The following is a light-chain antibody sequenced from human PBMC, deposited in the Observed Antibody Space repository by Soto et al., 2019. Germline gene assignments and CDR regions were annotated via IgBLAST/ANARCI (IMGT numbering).Light chain of an antibody. CDR1: SSNIGAGYD. Sequence: QSVLTQPPSVSGAPGQRVTISCTGSSSNIGAGYDVHWYQQLPGTAPKLLIYGNSNRPSGVPDRFSGSKSGTSASLAITGLQAGDEADYYCQSYDSSLDVVFGGGTKLTV. V-gene: IGLV1-40*01. CDR3: QSYDSSLDVV. CDR2: GNS. J-gene: IGLJ2*01.